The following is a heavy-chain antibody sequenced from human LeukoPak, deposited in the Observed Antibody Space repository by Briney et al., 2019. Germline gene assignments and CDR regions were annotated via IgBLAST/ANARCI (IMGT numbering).Heavy chain of an antibody. Sequence: ASVKVSCKASGYTFTSYYMHWVRQAPGQGLEWMGIINPSGGSTSYAQKFQGRVTMTRDTSTSTVYMELSSLRAEDTAVYYCAKDGVAVAGLGRYYFDYWGQGTLVTVSS. CDR3: AKDGVAVAGLGRYYFDY. CDR2: INPSGGST. CDR1: GYTFTSYY. D-gene: IGHD6-19*01. J-gene: IGHJ4*02. V-gene: IGHV1-46*01.